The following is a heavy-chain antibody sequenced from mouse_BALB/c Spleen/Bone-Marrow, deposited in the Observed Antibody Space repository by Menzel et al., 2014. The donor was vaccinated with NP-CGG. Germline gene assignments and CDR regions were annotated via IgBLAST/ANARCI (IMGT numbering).Heavy chain of an antibody. V-gene: IGHV4-1*02. CDR2: INPDSSTI. Sequence: EVQGVESGGGLVQPGGSLKVSCAASGFDFSRFWMSWVRQAPGKGLEWIGEINPDSSTISYTPSLKDKFIISRDSAKNTLYLQMSKVRSEDTALYYCARRYGSSYRYWYFDVWGAGTTVTVSS. D-gene: IGHD1-1*01. CDR3: ARRYGSSYRYWYFDV. J-gene: IGHJ1*01. CDR1: GFDFSRFW.